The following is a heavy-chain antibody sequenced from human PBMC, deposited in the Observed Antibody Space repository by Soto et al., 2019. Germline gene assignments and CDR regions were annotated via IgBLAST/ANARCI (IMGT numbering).Heavy chain of an antibody. CDR1: GFTFSSYG. V-gene: IGHV3-30*18. CDR3: AKVFPYYDIPFDY. D-gene: IGHD3-9*01. CDR2: ISYDGSNK. J-gene: IGHJ4*02. Sequence: PGGSLRLSCAASGFTFSSYGMHWVRQAPGKGLEWVAVISYDGSNKYYADSVKGRFTISRDNSKSTLYLQMNSLRAEDTAVYYCAKVFPYYDIPFDYWGQGTLVTVSS.